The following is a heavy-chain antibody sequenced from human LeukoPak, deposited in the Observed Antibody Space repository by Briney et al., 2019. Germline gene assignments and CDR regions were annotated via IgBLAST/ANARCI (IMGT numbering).Heavy chain of an antibody. CDR1: GFTFSSYA. CDR2: ISSSGSTI. V-gene: IGHV3-48*03. Sequence: GGSLRLSCAASGFTFSSYAMSWVRQAPGKGLEWVSYISSSGSTIYYADSVKGRFTISRDNAKNSLYLQMNSLRAEDTAVYYCARRPPNYYYYMDVWGKGTTVTISS. CDR3: ARRPPNYYYYMDV. J-gene: IGHJ6*03.